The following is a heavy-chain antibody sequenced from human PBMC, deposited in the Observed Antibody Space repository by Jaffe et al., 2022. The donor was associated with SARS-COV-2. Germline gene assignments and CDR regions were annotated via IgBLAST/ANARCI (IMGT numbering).Heavy chain of an antibody. CDR3: ARRASKGGWSPSWYYYYYYGMDV. J-gene: IGHJ6*02. CDR1: GYTFTSYD. V-gene: IGHV1-8*01. D-gene: IGHD6-19*01. CDR2: MNPNSGNT. Sequence: QVQLVQSGAEVKKPGASVKVSCKASGYTFTSYDINWVRQATGQGLEWMGWMNPNSGNTGYAQKFQGRVTMTRNTSISTAYMELSSLRSEDTAVYYCARRASKGGWSPSWYYYYYYGMDVWGQGTTVTVSS.